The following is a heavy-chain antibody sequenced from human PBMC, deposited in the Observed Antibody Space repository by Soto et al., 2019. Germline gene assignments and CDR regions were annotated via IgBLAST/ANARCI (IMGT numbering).Heavy chain of an antibody. J-gene: IGHJ4*02. CDR3: AKDTYYHDSSGYYVFDH. D-gene: IGHD3-22*01. V-gene: IGHV3-30*18. Sequence: QVQLVESGGGVVQPGKSLRLSCAASGFAFSSYGIHWVRQAPGKGLEWVAGISYDGSKKYYADSVKGQFTISRDNSENXPHLQMNGLRAEDTAVYYCAKDTYYHDSSGYYVFDHWGQGTLVTVSS. CDR2: ISYDGSKK. CDR1: GFAFSSYG.